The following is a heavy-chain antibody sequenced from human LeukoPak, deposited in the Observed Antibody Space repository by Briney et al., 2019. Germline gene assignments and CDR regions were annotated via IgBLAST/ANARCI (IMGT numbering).Heavy chain of an antibody. CDR1: GFTFSTYA. CDR3: AKDQRSSSWFYFDY. CDR2: ISGSGGST. Sequence: GGSLRLSCAASGFTFSTYAMSWVRQAPGKGLEWVSAISGSGGSTYYADSVKGRFTISRDNSKNTLYLQMNSLRAEDTAVYYCAKDQRSSSWFYFDYWGQGTLVTVSS. J-gene: IGHJ4*02. D-gene: IGHD6-13*01. V-gene: IGHV3-23*01.